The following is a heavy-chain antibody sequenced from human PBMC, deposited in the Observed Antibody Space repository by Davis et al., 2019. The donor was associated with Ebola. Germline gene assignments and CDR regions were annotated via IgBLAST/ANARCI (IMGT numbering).Heavy chain of an antibody. CDR3: ARQSHHFLSGPRTWFDP. V-gene: IGHV5-51*01. J-gene: IGHJ5*02. CDR1: GYSFSNSC. D-gene: IGHD3-3*02. Sequence: GGSLRLSCTGSGYSFSNSCIACVRQIPGKGLEWMGIIFPGDSDIRYSPSFQGQVTISADESISSAYLQLSSLKASDTAMYYCARQSHHFLSGPRTWFDPWGQGTLVTVSS. CDR2: IFPGDSDI.